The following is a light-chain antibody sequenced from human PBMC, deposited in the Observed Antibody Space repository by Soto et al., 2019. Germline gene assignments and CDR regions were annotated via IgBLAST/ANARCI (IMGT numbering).Light chain of an antibody. V-gene: IGLV1-40*01. CDR3: QSYDSSRSPLYV. J-gene: IGLJ1*01. CDR1: SSNIGAGYD. Sequence: QSALTQPPSVSGAPGQRVSISCTGSSSNIGAGYDVHWYQHLPGTAPKLLIYANNNRPSGVPDRFSGSKSGTSASLAIPGLQAEDEADYYCQSYDSSRSPLYVFGTGTKVTVL. CDR2: ANN.